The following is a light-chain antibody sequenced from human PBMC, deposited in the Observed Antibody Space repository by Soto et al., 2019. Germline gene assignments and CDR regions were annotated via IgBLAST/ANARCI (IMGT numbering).Light chain of an antibody. CDR2: GAS. CDR1: QSVSSSY. V-gene: IGKV3-20*01. CDR3: QLQCT. J-gene: IGKJ3*01. Sequence: EIVLTQSPGTLSLSPGERATLSCRASQSVSSSYLAWYQQKPGQAPRLLIYGASSRATGIPDRFSVSGSGTDFTLTISRLEPEDFAVYYCQLQCTFGPGTKVDIK.